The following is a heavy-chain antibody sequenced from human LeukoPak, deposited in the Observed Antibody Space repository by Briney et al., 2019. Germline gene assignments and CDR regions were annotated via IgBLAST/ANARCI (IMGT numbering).Heavy chain of an antibody. CDR3: AREGGPYRPLDY. J-gene: IGHJ4*02. CDR1: GGSISITNW. CDR2: VDLLGRT. V-gene: IGHV4-4*02. Sequence: SGTLSLTCGVSGGSISITNWWTWVRQPPGKGLEWIGEVDLLGRTNYNPSLKSRVAISVDKSENHISLWLTSVTAADTAVYYCAREGGPYRPLDYSGQGTLVTVSS.